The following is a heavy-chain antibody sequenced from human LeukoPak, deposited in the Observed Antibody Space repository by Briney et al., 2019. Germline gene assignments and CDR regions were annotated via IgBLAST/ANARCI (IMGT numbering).Heavy chain of an antibody. V-gene: IGHV3-30*02. D-gene: IGHD3-16*01. CDR2: IRYDGSNK. CDR3: AKAGYGGEYYFDY. CDR1: GFTFSGYG. J-gene: IGHJ4*02. Sequence: GGSLRLSCAASGFTFSGYGMHWVRQAPGKGLEWVAFIRYDGSNKYYADSVKGRFTISRDNSKNTLYLQMNSLRAEDTALYYCAKAGYGGEYYFDYWGQGTLVTVSS.